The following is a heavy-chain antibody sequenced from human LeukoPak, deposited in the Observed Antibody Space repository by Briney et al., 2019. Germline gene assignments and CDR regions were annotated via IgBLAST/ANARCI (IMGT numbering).Heavy chain of an antibody. CDR1: GGSISSSSYY. J-gene: IGHJ4*02. V-gene: IGHV4-39*07. D-gene: IGHD1-7*01. Sequence: PSETLSLTCTVSGGSISSSSYYWGWIRQPPGKGLEWIGSIYYSGSTYYNPSLKSRVTISVDTSKNQFSLKLNSVIAADTAVYYCARENYYFDYWGQGTLVTVSS. CDR2: IYYSGST. CDR3: ARENYYFDY.